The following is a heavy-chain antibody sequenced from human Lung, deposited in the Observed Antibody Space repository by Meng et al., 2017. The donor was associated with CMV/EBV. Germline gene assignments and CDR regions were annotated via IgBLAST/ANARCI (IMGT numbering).Heavy chain of an antibody. V-gene: IGHV3-21*01. CDR1: GITLSTYS. J-gene: IGHJ4*02. D-gene: IGHD2-21*01. CDR3: ARVRQGVADHYFDY. CDR2: ISRSGSYE. Sequence: SCAASGITLSTYSMSWVRQAPGKGLEWVSSISRSGSYEYYAESVKGRFAISRDNAKNSLYLQMNSLRVEDTAVYYCARVRQGVADHYFDYLGQAXLVTVSS.